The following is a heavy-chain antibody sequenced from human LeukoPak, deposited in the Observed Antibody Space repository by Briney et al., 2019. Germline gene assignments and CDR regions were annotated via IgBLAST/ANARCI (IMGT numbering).Heavy chain of an antibody. CDR1: GGSISSYY. CDR3: AREVVRGVNWFDP. Sequence: SETLSLACTVSGGSISSYYWSWIRQPPGKGLEWIGYIYYSGSTDYNPSLKSRVTISVDTSKNQFSLKLSSVTAADTAVYYCAREVVRGVNWFDPWGQGTLVTVSS. CDR2: IYYSGST. D-gene: IGHD3-10*01. V-gene: IGHV4-59*01. J-gene: IGHJ5*02.